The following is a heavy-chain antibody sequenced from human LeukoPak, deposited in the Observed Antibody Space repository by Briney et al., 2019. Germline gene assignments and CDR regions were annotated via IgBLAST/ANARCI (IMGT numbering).Heavy chain of an antibody. D-gene: IGHD2-2*01. V-gene: IGHV1-69*05. CDR1: GGTFSSYA. CDR2: IIPIFGTA. CDR3: AREPSTGY. J-gene: IGHJ4*02. Sequence: SVKVSCKASGGTFSSYAISWVRQAPGQGLEWMGGIIPIFGTANYAQKFQGRVTMTRNTSISTAYMELSSLRSEDTAVYYCAREPSTGYWGQGTLVTVSS.